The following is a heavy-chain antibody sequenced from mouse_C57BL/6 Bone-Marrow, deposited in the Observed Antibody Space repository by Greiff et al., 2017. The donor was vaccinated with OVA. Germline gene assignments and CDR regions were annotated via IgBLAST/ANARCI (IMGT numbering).Heavy chain of an antibody. D-gene: IGHD2-2*01. V-gene: IGHV1-74*01. J-gene: IGHJ1*03. Sequence: QVQLQQPGAELVKPGASVKVSCKASGYTFTSYWMPWVKQRPGQGLEWIGRIHPSDSATNYNQKFKGKATLPVDKSSSTAYMQLRSLTSEDSAVYYCAISLYYGYRWYFDVWGTGTTVTVSS. CDR2: IHPSDSAT. CDR3: AISLYYGYRWYFDV. CDR1: GYTFTSYW.